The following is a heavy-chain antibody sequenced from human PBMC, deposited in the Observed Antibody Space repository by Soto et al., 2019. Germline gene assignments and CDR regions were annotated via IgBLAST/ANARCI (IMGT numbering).Heavy chain of an antibody. V-gene: IGHV3-7*03. CDR2: IKHDGSKK. CDR1: GFTFSNYA. D-gene: IGHD2-15*01. Sequence: PGGSLRLSCAASGFTFSNYAIHWVRQAPGRGLEWVTVIKHDGSKKYYVDSVKGRFTISRDNAKNSLYLQMNSLRAEDTAVYYCARGGDVVVVAATLNWFDPWGQGTLVTVSS. J-gene: IGHJ5*02. CDR3: ARGGDVVVVAATLNWFDP.